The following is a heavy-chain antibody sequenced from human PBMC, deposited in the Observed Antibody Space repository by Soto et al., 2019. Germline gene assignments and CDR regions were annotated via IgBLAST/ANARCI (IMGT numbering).Heavy chain of an antibody. V-gene: IGHV3-11*06. CDR1: GFTFSDYY. J-gene: IGHJ4*02. Sequence: PGGCMRRPWAASGFTFSDYYMSCIRQAPGKGLECVSYISSSSSYTNYANSVKGRFTISRDNAKNSLYLQMNSLRAEDTAVYYCARAQSGWPTIDYWGQGTLVSVCS. CDR3: ARAQSGWPTIDY. CDR2: ISSSSSYT. D-gene: IGHD6-19*01.